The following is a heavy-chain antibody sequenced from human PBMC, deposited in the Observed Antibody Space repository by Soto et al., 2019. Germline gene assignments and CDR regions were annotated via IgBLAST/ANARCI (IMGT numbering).Heavy chain of an antibody. CDR1: GGSISSSSYY. CDR2: IYYSGST. V-gene: IGHV4-39*01. J-gene: IGHJ6*02. CDR3: ARQNDFLGGYYTWIGYYYYGMDV. Sequence: NPSETLSLTCTVSGGSISSSSYYWGWIRQPPGKGLEWIGSIYYSGSTYYNPSLKSRVTISVDTSKKQFSLKLSAVTAADTAVYYCARQNDFLGGYYTWIGYYYYGMDVWGQGTTVTVSS. D-gene: IGHD3-3*01.